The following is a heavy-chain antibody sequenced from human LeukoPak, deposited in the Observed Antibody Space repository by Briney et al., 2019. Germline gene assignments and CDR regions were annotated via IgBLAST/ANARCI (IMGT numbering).Heavy chain of an antibody. CDR2: IHYSGTT. CDR1: GGSISDNDYS. J-gene: IGHJ4*02. D-gene: IGHD3-10*01. CDR3: ARRYYFVSGSYYPFDF. V-gene: IGHV4-39*01. Sequence: ASETLSVTCNVSGGSISDNDYSWDWIRQPPGKGLEWMGCIHYSGTTYSNPSLKSRISISVDTSKSQFSLKLRSVTAADTAVYYCARRYYFVSGSYYPFDFWGQGTLVTVSS.